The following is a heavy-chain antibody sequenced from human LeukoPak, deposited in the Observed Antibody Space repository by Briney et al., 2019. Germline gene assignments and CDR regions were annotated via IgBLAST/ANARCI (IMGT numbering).Heavy chain of an antibody. CDR1: GFTFTSSA. CDR3: AADPPGVADHHAFDI. J-gene: IGHJ3*02. Sequence: SVKVSCKASGFTFTSSAVQWVRQARGQRLEWIGWIVVGSGNTNYAQKFQERVTITRDMSTSTAYMELSSLRSEDTAVYYCAADPPGVADHHAFDIWGQGTMVTVSS. V-gene: IGHV1-58*01. D-gene: IGHD6-19*01. CDR2: IVVGSGNT.